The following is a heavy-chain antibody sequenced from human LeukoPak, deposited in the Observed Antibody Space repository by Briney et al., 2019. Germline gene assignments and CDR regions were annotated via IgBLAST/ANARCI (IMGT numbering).Heavy chain of an antibody. CDR3: ARSPSAPGSRGGAFDI. J-gene: IGHJ3*02. CDR1: GGSISSGGYS. CDR2: IYHSGST. Sequence: SETLSLTCAVSGGSISSGGYSWSWIRQPPGKGLEWIGYIYHSGSTYYNPSLKSRVTISVDRSKNQFSLELSSVTAADTAVYYCARSPSAPGSRGGAFDIWGQGTMVTVSS. V-gene: IGHV4-30-2*01. D-gene: IGHD3-10*01.